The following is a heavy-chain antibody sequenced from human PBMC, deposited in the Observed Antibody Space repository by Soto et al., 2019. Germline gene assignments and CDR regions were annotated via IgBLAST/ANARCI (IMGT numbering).Heavy chain of an antibody. CDR1: GFTLTNYA. CDR3: EGPWT. Sequence: EVQLLESGGGLVQPGGSLRLSCAVSGFTLTNYAMSWVRQAPGKGLEWVAWISASGDRTDYADSVKGRFTISKDSSKNTLWLEMNSMRAEDLAVYHCEGPWTWGQGTMVTVPS. D-gene: IGHD5-12*01. CDR2: ISASGDRT. V-gene: IGHV3-23*01. J-gene: IGHJ3*01.